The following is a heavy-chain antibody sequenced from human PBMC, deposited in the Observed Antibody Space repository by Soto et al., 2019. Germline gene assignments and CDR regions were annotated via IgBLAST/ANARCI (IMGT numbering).Heavy chain of an antibody. V-gene: IGHV5-10-1*01. CDR2: IDPSDSYT. CDR3: AVDYYDSSGYLLDYSYYGMDV. J-gene: IGHJ6*02. Sequence: GESLKISCKGSGYSFTSYWISWVRQMPGKGLEWMGRIDPSDSYTNYSPSFQGHVTISADKSISTAYLQWSSLKASDTAMYYCAVDYYDSSGYLLDYSYYGMDVWGQGTTVTVSS. CDR1: GYSFTSYW. D-gene: IGHD3-22*01.